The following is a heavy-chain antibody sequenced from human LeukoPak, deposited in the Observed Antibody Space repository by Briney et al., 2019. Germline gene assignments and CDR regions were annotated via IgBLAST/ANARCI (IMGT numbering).Heavy chain of an antibody. CDR2: ISAYNGNT. J-gene: IGHJ4*02. CDR3: ATDIAAAGPNAFDY. CDR1: GDSFTSSG. V-gene: IGHV1-18*01. Sequence: ASVKVSCKASGDSFTSSGISWVRQAPGQGLEWMGWISAYNGNTSYAQKLQGRVTMTTDTSTSTAYMELRSLRSDDTAVYYCATDIAAAGPNAFDYWGQGTLVTVSS. D-gene: IGHD6-13*01.